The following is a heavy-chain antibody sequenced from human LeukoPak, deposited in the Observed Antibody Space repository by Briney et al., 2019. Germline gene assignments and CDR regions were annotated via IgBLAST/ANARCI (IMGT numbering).Heavy chain of an antibody. CDR3: ARRSFDGDYDY. CDR1: GFTFSSYA. V-gene: IGHV3-64*01. Sequence: GGSLRLSCAASGFTFSSYAMHWVRQAPGKGLEYVSAISGNGGSTYYANSVKGRFTISRDNSKNTLYLQMGSLRAEDMAVYYCARRSFDGDYDYWGQGTLVTISS. J-gene: IGHJ4*02. CDR2: ISGNGGST. D-gene: IGHD2-8*01.